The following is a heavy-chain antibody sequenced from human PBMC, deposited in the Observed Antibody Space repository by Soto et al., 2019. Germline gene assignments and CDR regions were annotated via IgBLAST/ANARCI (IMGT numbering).Heavy chain of an antibody. V-gene: IGHV4-4*02. CDR3: ARVTFGGGIIPFDL. CDR1: GVSLTTTSW. D-gene: IGHD3-16*01. J-gene: IGHJ4*02. Sequence: QVQLQESGPGLVRPSETLSLTCTVSGVSLTTTSWWTWVRQPPGKGLEWIGEIHHSGSPNYSPSLKNRVIISIDKSKNQFSLRLTSVTAADTAIYYCARVTFGGGIIPFDLWGQGTPVTVSS. CDR2: IHHSGSP.